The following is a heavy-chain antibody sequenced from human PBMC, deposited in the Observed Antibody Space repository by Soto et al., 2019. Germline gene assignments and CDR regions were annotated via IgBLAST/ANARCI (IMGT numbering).Heavy chain of an antibody. D-gene: IGHD3-22*01. CDR1: GSXIIGGDYY. CDR2: IYYSGST. CDR3: STSINMIFYY. J-gene: IGHJ4*02. Sequence: PYLTVTFSGSXIIGGDYYWCWIRQPPGKGLEWIVYIYYSGSTYYNPSLKSRVTISVDTSKNQFSMKLISVTAAYTAVYYWSTSINMIFYYWGQGTLVTVS. V-gene: IGHV4-30-4*01.